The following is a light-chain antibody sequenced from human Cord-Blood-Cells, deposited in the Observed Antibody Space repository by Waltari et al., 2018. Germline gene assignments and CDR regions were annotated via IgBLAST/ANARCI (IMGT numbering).Light chain of an antibody. CDR3: QQRSNWPLT. CDR2: DAS. J-gene: IGKJ4*01. CDR1: QSVSSY. V-gene: IGKV3-11*01. Sequence: ELVLTQSPAPLSPSPGARAPLTCRASQSVSSYLAWYQQKPGQAPRLLIYDASNRATGIPARFSGSGSGTDFTLTISSLEPEDFAVYYCQQRSNWPLTFGGGTKVEIK.